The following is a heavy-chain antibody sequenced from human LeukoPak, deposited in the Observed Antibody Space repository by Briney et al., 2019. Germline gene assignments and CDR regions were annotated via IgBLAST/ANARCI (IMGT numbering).Heavy chain of an antibody. CDR1: GESIRSTSF. CDR2: TSYAGIS. CDR3: ARRGGHSWDVGNWFDP. V-gene: IGHV4-39*01. D-gene: IGHD6-13*01. Sequence: SETLSLTCSVSGESIRSTSFWGWIRQSPGMGLEWIASTSYAGISYYNPSLSSRVTVYADTSKNQLSLRLSSVTAADTAVYYCARRGGHSWDVGNWFDPWGQGTLVTVSS. J-gene: IGHJ5*02.